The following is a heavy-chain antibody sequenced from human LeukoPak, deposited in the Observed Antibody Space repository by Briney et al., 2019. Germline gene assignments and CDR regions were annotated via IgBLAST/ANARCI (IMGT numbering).Heavy chain of an antibody. D-gene: IGHD5-18*01. CDR1: GFTVSSNY. V-gene: IGHV3-48*01. CDR3: ARDPYSSDYYGMDV. J-gene: IGHJ6*02. CDR2: ISSSSRTT. Sequence: GGSLRLPCAASGFTVSSNYMNWVRQAPGKGLEWVSYISSSSRTTYYADSVKGRFTISRDNAKNSLYLQMNSLRAEDTAVYYCARDPYSSDYYGMDVWGQGTTVTVSS.